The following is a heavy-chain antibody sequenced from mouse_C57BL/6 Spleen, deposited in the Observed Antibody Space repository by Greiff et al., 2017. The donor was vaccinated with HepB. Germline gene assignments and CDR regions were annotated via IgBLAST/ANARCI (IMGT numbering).Heavy chain of an antibody. CDR3: ARSPGSRVYFDY. Sequence: VQLQQSGAELVMPGASVKLSCKASGYTFTSYWMHWVKQRPGQGLEWIGEIDPSDSYTNYNQKFKGKSTLTVDKSSSTAYMQLSSLTSEDSAVYYCARSPGSRVYFDYWGQGTTLTVSS. J-gene: IGHJ2*01. V-gene: IGHV1-69*01. CDR1: GYTFTSYW. D-gene: IGHD1-1*01. CDR2: IDPSDSYT.